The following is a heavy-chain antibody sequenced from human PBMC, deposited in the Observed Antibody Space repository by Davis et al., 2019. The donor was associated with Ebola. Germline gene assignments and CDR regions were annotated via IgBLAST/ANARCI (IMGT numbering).Heavy chain of an antibody. D-gene: IGHD3-10*01. Sequence: GESLKISCAASGFTFNSYWMSWVRQAPGKGLEWVANIKQDGSEKYYVDSVKGRFTISRDNAKNSLYLQMNSLRAEDTAVYYCARDPSLPSEIIYYYYGMDVWGQGTTVTVSS. CDR1: GFTFNSYW. J-gene: IGHJ6*02. CDR2: IKQDGSEK. V-gene: IGHV3-7*03. CDR3: ARDPSLPSEIIYYYYGMDV.